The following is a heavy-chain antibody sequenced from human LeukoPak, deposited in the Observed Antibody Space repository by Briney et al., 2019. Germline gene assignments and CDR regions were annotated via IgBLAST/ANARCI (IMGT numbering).Heavy chain of an antibody. Sequence: GGSLRLSCASSGFSFNDYGMSWVRQGPGKGLEWVSGINWNGGTTGYADSVRGRFTISRDNAKNSLYLQMNSLRAEDTALYYCARDTHYYDSSNDLWGQGTLVTVSS. D-gene: IGHD3-22*01. CDR2: INWNGGTT. CDR1: GFSFNDYG. CDR3: ARDTHYYDSSNDL. V-gene: IGHV3-20*04. J-gene: IGHJ5*02.